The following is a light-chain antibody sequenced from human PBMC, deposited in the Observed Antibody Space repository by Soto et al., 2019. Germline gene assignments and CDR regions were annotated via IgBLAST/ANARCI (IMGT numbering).Light chain of an antibody. Sequence: QSALTQPASVSGSPGQSITISCTGTSSDVGNYNYVSWYQQYPGRVPKLLIYMVSNRPSGVSNRFSGSKSGNTASLIISGLQAEDEADYFCTSPTPGSLYVFGTGTKLTVL. J-gene: IGLJ1*01. CDR2: MVS. CDR1: SSDVGNYNY. CDR3: TSPTPGSLYV. V-gene: IGLV2-14*01.